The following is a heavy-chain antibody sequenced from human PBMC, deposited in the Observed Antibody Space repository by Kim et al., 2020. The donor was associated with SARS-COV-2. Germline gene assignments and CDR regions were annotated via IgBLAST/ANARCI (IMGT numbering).Heavy chain of an antibody. V-gene: IGHV4-34*01. D-gene: IGHD3-22*01. CDR3: ARGQSGITMIVVVNAYYHYYMDV. CDR2: INHSGST. CDR1: GGSFSGYY. J-gene: IGHJ6*03. Sequence: SETLSLTCAAYGGSFSGYYWSWIRQPPGKGLEWIGEINHSGSTNYNPSLKSRVTISVDTSKNQFSLKLSSVTAADTAVYYCARGQSGITMIVVVNAYYHYYMDVWGKGTTVTVSS.